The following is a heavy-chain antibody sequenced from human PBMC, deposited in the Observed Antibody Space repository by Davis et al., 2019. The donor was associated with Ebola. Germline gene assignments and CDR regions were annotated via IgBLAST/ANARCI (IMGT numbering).Heavy chain of an antibody. D-gene: IGHD5/OR15-5a*01. CDR3: AKNIVLYFDY. CDR2: ISGSGGST. Sequence: GESLKISCAASGFTFSSYAMSWVRQAPGKWLEWVSAISGSGGSTYYADSVKGRFTISRDNSKNTLYLQMNSLRAEDTAVYYCAKNIVLYFDYWGQGTLVTVSS. CDR1: GFTFSSYA. J-gene: IGHJ4*02. V-gene: IGHV3-23*01.